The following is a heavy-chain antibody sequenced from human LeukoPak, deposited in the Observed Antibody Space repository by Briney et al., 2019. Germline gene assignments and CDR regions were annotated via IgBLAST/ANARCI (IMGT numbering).Heavy chain of an antibody. V-gene: IGHV1-46*01. CDR2: INPSGGST. D-gene: IGHD2-21*01. Sequence: GASVKVSCKASGYTFTSYYMHWVRQAPGQGLEWMGIINPSGGSTRYAQKFQGRVTMHRDTSTRTVYMELSSLRSEDTAVYYCARAPFNSPFDYWGQGTLVPVSS. J-gene: IGHJ4*02. CDR1: GYTFTSYY. CDR3: ARAPFNSPFDY.